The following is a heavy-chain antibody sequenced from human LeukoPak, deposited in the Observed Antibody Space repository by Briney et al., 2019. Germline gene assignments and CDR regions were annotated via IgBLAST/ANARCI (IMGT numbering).Heavy chain of an antibody. Sequence: GGSLRLSCSASGFIISDYAMHWVRQAPGKGLEYVSALSANGGTTYYADSVKGRFIISRDTSKNTLYLQMSSLRAEDTAMYHCVKDLYKGDSASWYFFHYWGQGTLVTVSS. D-gene: IGHD2-2*01. CDR3: VKDLYKGDSASWYFFHY. J-gene: IGHJ4*02. V-gene: IGHV3-64D*06. CDR1: GFIISDYA. CDR2: LSANGGTT.